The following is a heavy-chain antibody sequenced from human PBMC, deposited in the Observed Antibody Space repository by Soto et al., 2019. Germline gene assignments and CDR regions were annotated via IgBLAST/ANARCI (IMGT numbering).Heavy chain of an antibody. D-gene: IGHD1-1*01. Sequence: SETLSLTCTVSGDSISSGGYYWSWIRQHPGKGLEWIGYIYYSGTTYYNPSLESRVTISADTSENQFSLRVNSVTAADTAVYYCARAAATGAFIFDYWGQGTLVTV. CDR3: ARAAATGAFIFDY. V-gene: IGHV4-31*03. J-gene: IGHJ4*02. CDR2: IYYSGTT. CDR1: GDSISSGGYY.